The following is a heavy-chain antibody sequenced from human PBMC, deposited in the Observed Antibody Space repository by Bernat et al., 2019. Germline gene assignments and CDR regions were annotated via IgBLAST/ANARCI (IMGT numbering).Heavy chain of an antibody. V-gene: IGHV3-15*01. CDR1: GFTFSNAW. J-gene: IGHJ3*02. CDR3: TTEDDFWSGFAFDI. Sequence: EVQLVESGGGLVKPGGSLRLSCAASGFTFSNAWMSWVRQAPGKGLEWVGRIKSKTDGGTTDYAAPVKGRFTISRDDSKNTLYLQMNSLKTEDTDVYYCTTEDDFWSGFAFDIWGQGTMVTVSS. CDR2: IKSKTDGGTT. D-gene: IGHD3-3*01.